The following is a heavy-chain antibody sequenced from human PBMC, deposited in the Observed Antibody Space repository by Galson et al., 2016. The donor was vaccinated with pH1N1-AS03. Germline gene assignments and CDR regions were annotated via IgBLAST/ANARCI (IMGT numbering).Heavy chain of an antibody. CDR3: VRAVATAGSI. Sequence: SLRLSCAASGFTLSSYWMNWVCQAPGKGLEWVANINQYGNVAYYVDSVKGRFTVSRDNATNSVYLQMNSLRAEDTAVYYCVRAVATAGSIWGQGTLVVVSS. V-gene: IGHV3-7*04. CDR1: GFTLSSYW. D-gene: IGHD6-13*01. J-gene: IGHJ4*02. CDR2: INQYGNVA.